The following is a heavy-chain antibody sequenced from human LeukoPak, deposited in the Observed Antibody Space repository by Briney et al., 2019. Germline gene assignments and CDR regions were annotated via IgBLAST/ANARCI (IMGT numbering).Heavy chain of an antibody. D-gene: IGHD4-17*01. V-gene: IGHV3-30*03. CDR3: ARVLGDNWFDP. CDR1: GFTFSTFG. Sequence: GGSLRLSCVASGFTFSTFGMQWLRQAPGKGLEWVAVISYDGIDKYYGDSVKGRFTISRDNSKSTLYLEMNSLRTEDTAVYYCARVLGDNWFDPWGQGTLVTVSS. CDR2: ISYDGIDK. J-gene: IGHJ5*02.